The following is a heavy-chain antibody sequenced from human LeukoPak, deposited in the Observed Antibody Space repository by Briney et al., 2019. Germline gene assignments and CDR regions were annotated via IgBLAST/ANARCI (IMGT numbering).Heavy chain of an antibody. CDR3: AKDGSSSWLGYMDV. Sequence: PGGSLRLSCAASGFTFDDYAMHWVRQAPGKGLEWVSGISWNSGSIGYADSVKGRFTISRDNAKNSLYLQMNSLRAEDMALYYCAKDGSSSWLGYMDVWGKGTTVTVSS. CDR1: GFTFDDYA. CDR2: ISWNSGSI. D-gene: IGHD6-13*01. J-gene: IGHJ6*03. V-gene: IGHV3-9*03.